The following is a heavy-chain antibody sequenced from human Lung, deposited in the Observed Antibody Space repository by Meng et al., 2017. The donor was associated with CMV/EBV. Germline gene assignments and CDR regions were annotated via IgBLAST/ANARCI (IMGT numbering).Heavy chain of an antibody. CDR1: GGTFSNYP. CDR2: FIPVLHTP. Sequence: SVKVSCKASGGTFSNYPISWVRQAPGQGLEWMGGFIPVLHTPNYAQKFQGRLTITTDESTNTAYMKLNSLTSGDTAVYYCATEGPLNWFDSWGQGSLVTVSS. CDR3: ATEGPLNWFDS. V-gene: IGHV1-69*16. J-gene: IGHJ5*01.